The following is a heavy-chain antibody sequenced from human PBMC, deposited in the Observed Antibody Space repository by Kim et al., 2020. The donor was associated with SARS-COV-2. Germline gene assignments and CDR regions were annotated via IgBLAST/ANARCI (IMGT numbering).Heavy chain of an antibody. J-gene: IGHJ4*02. Sequence: ADSVKDRFTISRDNSKNTLYLQMNSLRAEDTAVYYCAKGYSGYDPPFDYWGQGTLVTVSS. CDR3: AKGYSGYDPPFDY. D-gene: IGHD5-12*01. V-gene: IGHV3-33*06.